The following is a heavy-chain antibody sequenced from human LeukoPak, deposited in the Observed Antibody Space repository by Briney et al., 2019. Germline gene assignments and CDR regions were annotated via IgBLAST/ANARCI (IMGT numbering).Heavy chain of an antibody. CDR2: ISSSGSTI. CDR3: AGGGSLYYYYYYMDV. CDR1: GFTFSSYE. D-gene: IGHD3-10*01. V-gene: IGHV3-48*03. Sequence: GGSLRLSCAASGFTFSSYEMNWVRQAPGKGLEWVSYISSSGSTIYYADSVKGRFTISRDKAKNSLYLQMNSLRAEDTAVYYCAGGGSLYYYYYYMDVWGKGTTVTISS. J-gene: IGHJ6*03.